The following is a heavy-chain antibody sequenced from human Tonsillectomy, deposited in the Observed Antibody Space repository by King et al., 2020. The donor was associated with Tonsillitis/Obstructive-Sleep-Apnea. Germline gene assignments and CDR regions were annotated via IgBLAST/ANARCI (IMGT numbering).Heavy chain of an antibody. CDR1: GFTFDDYA. Sequence: VQLVESGGGLVQPGRSLRLSSAASGFTFDDYAMHWVRQAPGKGLEWVSGMKSNSATIAYADSVRGRFAISRDSAKNSLYLQMNSLRPEDTALYYCVKDISITGEGAFDIWGQGTMVTVSS. V-gene: IGHV3-9*01. CDR2: MKSNSATI. CDR3: VKDISITGEGAFDI. J-gene: IGHJ3*02. D-gene: IGHD1-14*01.